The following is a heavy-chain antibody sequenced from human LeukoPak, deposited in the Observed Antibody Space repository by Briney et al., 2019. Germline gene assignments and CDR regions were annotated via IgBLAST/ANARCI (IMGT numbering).Heavy chain of an antibody. CDR3: ASHHRGYCSGGSCYGFDY. Sequence: ASVKVSCKASGYTFTSYDINWVRQATGQGLEWMGWINPNSGGTNYAQKFQGRVTMTRDTSISTAYMELSRLRSDDTAVYYCASHHRGYCSGGSCYGFDYWGQGTLVTVSS. J-gene: IGHJ4*02. CDR2: INPNSGGT. V-gene: IGHV1-2*02. CDR1: GYTFTSYD. D-gene: IGHD2-15*01.